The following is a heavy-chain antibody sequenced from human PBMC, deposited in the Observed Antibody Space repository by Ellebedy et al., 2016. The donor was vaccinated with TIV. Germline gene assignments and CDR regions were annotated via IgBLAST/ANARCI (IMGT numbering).Heavy chain of an antibody. V-gene: IGHV4-59*01. J-gene: IGHJ6*02. CDR3: ASFDYDGEGYYGLDV. CDR2: FFRGGDT. Sequence: SETLSLXCTVSGASISTYSWTWIWQPPGKGLEWMGYFFRGGDTNYNPSLESRVFMSIDTSRNQFSLSLSSVTAADTGLYFCASFDYDGEGYYGLDVWGQGTTVTVSS. CDR1: GASISTYS. D-gene: IGHD3-16*01.